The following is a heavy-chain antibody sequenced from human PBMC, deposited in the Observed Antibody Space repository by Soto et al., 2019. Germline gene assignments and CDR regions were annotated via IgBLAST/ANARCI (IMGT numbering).Heavy chain of an antibody. Sequence: QVQLQESGPGLVKPSQTLSLTCTVSGASISSTGYYWTWIRQHPGKGLEWIGYIHSSGSTYFNPSLKSRVAISLDMSKRQFYLNLNSVTAADTAVYYCARAEGIQLWLSRLDYWGQGTLVTVSS. CDR2: IHSSGST. V-gene: IGHV4-31*03. CDR1: GASISSTGYY. CDR3: ARAEGIQLWLSRLDY. D-gene: IGHD5-18*01. J-gene: IGHJ4*02.